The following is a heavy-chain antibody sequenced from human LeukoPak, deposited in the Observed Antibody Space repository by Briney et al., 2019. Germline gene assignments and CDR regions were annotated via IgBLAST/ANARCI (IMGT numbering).Heavy chain of an antibody. CDR3: TTDRERYCSGGSCYVAEYFQH. V-gene: IGHV3-15*01. J-gene: IGHJ1*01. CDR1: GFSFNNYA. D-gene: IGHD2-15*01. CDR2: IKSKTDGGTT. Sequence: GGSLRLSCAASGFSFNNYAMSWVRQAPGKGLEWVGRIKSKTDGGTTDYAAPVKGRFTISRDDSKNTLYLQMNSLKTEDTAVYYCTTDRERYCSGGSCYVAEYFQHWGQGTLVTVSS.